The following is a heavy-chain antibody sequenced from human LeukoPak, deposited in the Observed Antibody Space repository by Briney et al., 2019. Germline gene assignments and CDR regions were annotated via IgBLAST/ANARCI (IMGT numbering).Heavy chain of an antibody. J-gene: IGHJ4*02. CDR2: MYYSGST. CDR3: ARGTIAVAGVHVDY. Sequence: PSETLSLTCTVSGGSISHYYWTWIRQSPGKGLEWIGFMYYSGSTNYNPSLKSRVTISVDTSKNQFSLKLSSVTAADTAVYYCARGTIAVAGVHVDYWGQGTLVTVSS. D-gene: IGHD6-19*01. V-gene: IGHV4-59*01. CDR1: GGSISHYY.